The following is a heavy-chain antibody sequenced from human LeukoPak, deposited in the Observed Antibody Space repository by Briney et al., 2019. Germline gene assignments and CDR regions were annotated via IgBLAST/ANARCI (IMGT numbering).Heavy chain of an antibody. CDR2: IYYSGST. CDR3: ARGVTGGWYGDFQH. Sequence: SSETLSLTCTVSGGSMGSYFWSWIRQPPGKGLEWIGYIYYSGSTNYNPSLKSRVTISVDTSKNQFSLKLSSVTAADTAVYYCARGVTGGWYGDFQHWGQGTLVTVSS. J-gene: IGHJ1*01. CDR1: GGSMGSYF. D-gene: IGHD6-19*01. V-gene: IGHV4-59*01.